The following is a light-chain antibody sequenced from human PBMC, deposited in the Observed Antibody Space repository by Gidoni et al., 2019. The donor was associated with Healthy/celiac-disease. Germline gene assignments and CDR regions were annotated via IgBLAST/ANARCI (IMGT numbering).Light chain of an antibody. J-gene: IGLJ1*01. Sequence: QSALTQPAPVSGSPGQSITISCTGTSSDVGGYNYVSWYQQHPGKAPKHMIYEVRNRPSGVSHRFSGSKSGNTASLTISGLQAEDEADYYCSSYTSSSTLVFGTGTKVTVL. V-gene: IGLV2-14*01. CDR3: SSYTSSSTLV. CDR1: SSDVGGYNY. CDR2: EVR.